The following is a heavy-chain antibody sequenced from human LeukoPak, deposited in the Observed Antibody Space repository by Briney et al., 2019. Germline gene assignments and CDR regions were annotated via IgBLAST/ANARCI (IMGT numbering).Heavy chain of an antibody. CDR1: GYTFTSYG. V-gene: IGHV1-18*01. CDR3: ARGRRYCTNGVCRYYFDY. J-gene: IGHJ4*02. CDR2: ISAYNGNT. Sequence: ASVKVSCKASGYTFTSYGISWVRQAPGQGLEWMGWISAYNGNTNYAQKLQGRVTMTTDTSTSTAYMELSSLRSEDTAVYYCARGRRYCTNGVCRYYFDYWGQGTLVTVSS. D-gene: IGHD2-8*01.